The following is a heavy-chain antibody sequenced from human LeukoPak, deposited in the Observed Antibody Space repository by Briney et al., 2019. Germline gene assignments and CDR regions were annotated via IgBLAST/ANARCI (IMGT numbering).Heavy chain of an antibody. CDR1: DGSISNYF. CDR2: IYHTGNS. Sequence: PSETLSLTCTVSDGSISNYFWTWIRQPPGKGLEWIGYIYHTGNSDYNPSLKSRVTISIDTSKNQFSLTLSSVTAADTAVYYCARGPQILFYNTGWYANYWGRGTLVTVSS. V-gene: IGHV4-59*01. D-gene: IGHD6-19*01. J-gene: IGHJ4*02. CDR3: ARGPQILFYNTGWYANY.